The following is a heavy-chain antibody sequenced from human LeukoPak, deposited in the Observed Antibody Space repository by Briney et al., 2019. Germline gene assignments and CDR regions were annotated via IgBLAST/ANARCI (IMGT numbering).Heavy chain of an antibody. CDR1: GDSIYTNHW. Sequence: SGPLSLPCAVSGDSIYTNHWRSPARPPPGKGLEWIGEVYHSESTSYDPSLESRDTISVDKSRNRCALKLKSRTATGTGMYYCASARLDYWGQGTLVTVSS. CDR2: VYHSEST. V-gene: IGHV4-4*02. D-gene: IGHD2-21*01. J-gene: IGHJ4*02. CDR3: ASARLDY.